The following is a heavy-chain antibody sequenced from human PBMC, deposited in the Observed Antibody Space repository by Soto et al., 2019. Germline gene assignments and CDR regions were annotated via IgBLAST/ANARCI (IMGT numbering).Heavy chain of an antibody. J-gene: IGHJ3*01. Sequence: QVQLVESGGGVVQPGRSLRLSCAASGFTFSSYAMHWVRQAPGKGLEWVAVISYDGSNKYYADSVKGRFTISRDNSKNTLDLQMNSLRAEDTAIYYCVKDRMSRNSVWDPFDVWGQGTMVTVSS. CDR1: GFTFSSYA. D-gene: IGHD2-15*01. V-gene: IGHV3-30-3*02. CDR2: ISYDGSNK. CDR3: VKDRMSRNSVWDPFDV.